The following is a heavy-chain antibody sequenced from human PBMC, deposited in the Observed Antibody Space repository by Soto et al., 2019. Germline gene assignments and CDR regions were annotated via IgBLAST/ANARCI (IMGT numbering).Heavy chain of an antibody. V-gene: IGHV4-31*03. D-gene: IGHD2-8*01. CDR2: ISYSGST. CDR1: AGSISTINYY. Sequence: QVQLQESGPGLVRPSQTLSLTCTVSAGSISTINYYWSWIRQHPEKGLEWIGYISYSGSTFYHSSLKSRVTISFDTSKKQFSLTLTSVTAADTAVYYCARSAQWDGFDPWGQGTMVTVSS. J-gene: IGHJ3*01. CDR3: ARSAQWDGFDP.